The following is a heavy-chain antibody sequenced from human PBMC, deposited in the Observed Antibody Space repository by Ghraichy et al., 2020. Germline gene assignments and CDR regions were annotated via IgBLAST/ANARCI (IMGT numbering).Heavy chain of an antibody. D-gene: IGHD3/OR15-3a*01. J-gene: IGHJ4*02. V-gene: IGHV4-39*01. Sequence: TLSLTCNVSGGSLSSINDYWGWIRQPPGKGLEWIGSVYYSGSTSYNPSLESRVTMSVDTSKNQFTLKLSSVTAADTAVFYCARRRVGPYSFDYWGRGILVTVSS. CDR1: GGSLSSINDY. CDR2: VYYSGST. CDR3: ARRRVGPYSFDY.